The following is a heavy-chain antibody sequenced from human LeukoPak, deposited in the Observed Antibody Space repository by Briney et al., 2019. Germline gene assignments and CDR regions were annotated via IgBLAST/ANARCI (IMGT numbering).Heavy chain of an antibody. Sequence: GGSLRLSCAAFGFTVSSNYMSWVRQAPGKGLEWVSVIYSGGSTYYADSVKGRFTISRDNSKNTLYLQMNSLRAEDTAVYYCAGRYDSAPGYYGMDVWGQGTTVTVSS. CDR1: GFTVSSNY. CDR2: IYSGGST. J-gene: IGHJ6*02. CDR3: AGRYDSAPGYYGMDV. D-gene: IGHD5-12*01. V-gene: IGHV3-53*01.